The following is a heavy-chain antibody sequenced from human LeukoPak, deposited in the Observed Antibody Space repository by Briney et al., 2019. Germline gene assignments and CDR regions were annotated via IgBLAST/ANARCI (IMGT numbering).Heavy chain of an antibody. V-gene: IGHV3-33*01. J-gene: IGHJ5*02. Sequence: PGRSLRLSCAASGFTFSNYGMHWVRQAPGKGLEWVAVIWYDGSNKYYADSVKGRFTISRDNSKNTLYLQMNSLRAEDTAVYYCARDVETTNWFDPWGQGTLVTVSS. D-gene: IGHD5-24*01. CDR3: ARDVETTNWFDP. CDR1: GFTFSNYG. CDR2: IWYDGSNK.